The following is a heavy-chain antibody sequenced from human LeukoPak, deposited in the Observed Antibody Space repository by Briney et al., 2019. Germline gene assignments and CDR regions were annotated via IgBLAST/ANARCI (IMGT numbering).Heavy chain of an antibody. D-gene: IGHD3-10*01. J-gene: IGHJ4*02. Sequence: SVKVSCKASGYTFTGYYVYWVRQAPGHGLEWLGGINPKSGGANYVQKFQGRVTMTRDTSISTAYMELSRLRSDDTAVYYCARARSTTVRAMYWGQGTLVTVSS. CDR3: ARARSTTVRAMY. CDR1: GYTFTGYY. CDR2: INPKSGGA. V-gene: IGHV1-2*02.